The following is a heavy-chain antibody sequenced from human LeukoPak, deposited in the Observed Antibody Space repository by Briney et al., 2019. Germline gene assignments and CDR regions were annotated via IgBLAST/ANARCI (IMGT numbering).Heavy chain of an antibody. CDR2: ISYDGSNK. CDR1: GLTFTSYG. CDR3: AKKVAGDYGVDY. D-gene: IGHD4-17*01. V-gene: IGHV3-30*18. Sequence: GRSLRLSCAASGLTFTSYGMHWVRQAPGKGLEWVAVISYDGSNKYYADSVKGRFTISRDNSKNTLYLQMNSLRAEDTAVYYCAKKVAGDYGVDYWGQGTLVTVSS. J-gene: IGHJ4*02.